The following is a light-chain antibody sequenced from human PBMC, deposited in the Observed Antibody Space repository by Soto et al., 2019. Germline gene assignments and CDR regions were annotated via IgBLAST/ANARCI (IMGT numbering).Light chain of an antibody. Sequence: EIVLTQSPGTLSLSPGERATLSCRASQSVGSLFLAWYQQSPGQPPRLLIYATSSRASGITDWFSGSGYGTDFSLSISRLEPEDFALYYCQQYSKSLHWTFGQGTKIEIK. J-gene: IGKJ1*01. V-gene: IGKV3-20*01. CDR3: QQYSKSLHWT. CDR2: ATS. CDR1: QSVGSLF.